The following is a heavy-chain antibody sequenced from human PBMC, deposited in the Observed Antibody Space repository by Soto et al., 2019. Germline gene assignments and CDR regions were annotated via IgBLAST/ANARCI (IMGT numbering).Heavy chain of an antibody. Sequence: EVQLLESGGGLVQPGGSLRLSCAASGFTFSSYAMSWVRQAPGKGLEWVSAISGSGGSTYYADSVKGRFTISRDNSKNTLYLQMNSLRAEDTAVYYCAKGFGSGGCSSTSCYANWFDPWGQGTLVTVSS. J-gene: IGHJ5*02. CDR3: AKGFGSGGCSSTSCYANWFDP. CDR2: ISGSGGST. D-gene: IGHD2-2*01. V-gene: IGHV3-23*01. CDR1: GFTFSSYA.